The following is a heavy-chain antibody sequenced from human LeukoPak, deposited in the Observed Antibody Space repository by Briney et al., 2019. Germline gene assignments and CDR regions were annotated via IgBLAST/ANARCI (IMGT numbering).Heavy chain of an antibody. CDR3: AKLLYYYDSSQPY. CDR1: GFTLSSYE. CDR2: IDYSGDTT. J-gene: IGHJ4*02. D-gene: IGHD3-22*01. V-gene: IGHV3-23*01. Sequence: PGGSLRLSCTASGFTLSSYEMTWIRQAPGKGLEWVSSIDYSGDTTYYADSVKGRFTISRDNSKNTLYLQMNSLRAEDTAVYYCAKLLYYYDSSQPYWGQGTLVTVSS.